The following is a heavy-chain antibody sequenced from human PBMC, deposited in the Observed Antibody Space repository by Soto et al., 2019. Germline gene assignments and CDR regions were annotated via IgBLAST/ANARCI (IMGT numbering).Heavy chain of an antibody. J-gene: IGHJ4*02. CDR3: ARTHSNPLAELVHAHFDY. Sequence: ASVKVSCKVSGYTLTELSMHWVRQAPGKGLEWMGGFDPEDGETIYAQKFQGRVTMTEDTSTGTAYMELSSLRSEDTAVYYCARTHSNPLAELVHAHFDYWGQGTLVTAPQ. D-gene: IGHD6-13*01. CDR1: GYTLTELS. V-gene: IGHV1-24*01. CDR2: FDPEDGET.